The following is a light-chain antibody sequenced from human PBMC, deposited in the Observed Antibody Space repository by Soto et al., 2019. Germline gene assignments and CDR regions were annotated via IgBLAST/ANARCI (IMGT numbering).Light chain of an antibody. J-gene: IGLJ1*01. V-gene: IGLV2-14*01. CDR1: SSDVGGYNY. CDR3: NSYTSKSTGV. CDR2: ELR. Sequence: QSALTQPASVSGSPGQSITISCTGTSSDVGGYNYVSWYQQHPGKAPKLIIYELRNRPSGVSNRFSGSKSGNKASLTISGLQAEDEADYYCNSYTSKSTGVFGTGTKVTVL.